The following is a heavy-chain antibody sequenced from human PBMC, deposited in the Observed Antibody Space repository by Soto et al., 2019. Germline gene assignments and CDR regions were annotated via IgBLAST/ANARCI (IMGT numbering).Heavy chain of an antibody. J-gene: IGHJ4*02. V-gene: IGHV4-4*02. Sequence: QVQLQESGPGLVKPSGTLSLTCAVSGGSITNGHWWSWVRQPPGKGLEWIGQIYHSGSSNYNPSLKSRVTILLDKSNNQFSLKLTSVTAADTAVYYCARNIVGTTSNLFDYWGQGTLVTVSS. D-gene: IGHD1-26*01. CDR3: ARNIVGTTSNLFDY. CDR2: IYHSGSS. CDR1: GGSITNGHW.